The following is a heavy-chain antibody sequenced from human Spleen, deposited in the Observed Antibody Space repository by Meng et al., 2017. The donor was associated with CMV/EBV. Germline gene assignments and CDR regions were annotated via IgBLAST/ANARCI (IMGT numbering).Heavy chain of an antibody. V-gene: IGHV4-34*01. D-gene: IGHD3-22*01. CDR1: GGSFSHNH. J-gene: IGHJ4*02. CDR3: AREAAGDYDSSGPVDY. CDR2: VNHRGST. Sequence: SETLSLTCAVSGGSFSHNHWSWIRQPPGKGLEWIGEVNHRGSTNYNPSLMSRVTISVDTSKRQFSLKVNSVTAADTAVYYCAREAAGDYDSSGPVDYWGQGTLVTVSS.